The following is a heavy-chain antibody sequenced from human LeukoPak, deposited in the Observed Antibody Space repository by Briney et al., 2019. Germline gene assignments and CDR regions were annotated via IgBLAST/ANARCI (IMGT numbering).Heavy chain of an antibody. CDR1: GGSFSGYY. J-gene: IGHJ6*02. V-gene: IGHV4-34*01. Sequence: PSETLSLTCAVYGGSFSGYYWSWIRQPPGKGREWSGEINHSGSTNYNPSLKSRVTISVDTSKNEFSLKLSSVAAADTAVYYCASLWSGYSSYYYYGMDVWGQGTTVTVSS. D-gene: IGHD3-3*01. CDR2: INHSGST. CDR3: ASLWSGYSSYYYYGMDV.